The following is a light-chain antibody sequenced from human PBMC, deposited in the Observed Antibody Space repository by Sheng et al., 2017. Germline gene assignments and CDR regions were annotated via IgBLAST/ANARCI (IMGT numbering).Light chain of an antibody. CDR1: RDIGTS. V-gene: IGKV1-33*01. Sequence: DIQMTQSPSSLSASIGDRVTITCQAPRDIGTSLNWYQQKPRKAPKLLIYDASTLEAGVPSRFSGSGSGTHFIFTISSLQPEDIAAYFCQHYRNLPLFGGGTRVDI. CDR2: DAS. CDR3: QHYRNLPL. J-gene: IGKJ4*01.